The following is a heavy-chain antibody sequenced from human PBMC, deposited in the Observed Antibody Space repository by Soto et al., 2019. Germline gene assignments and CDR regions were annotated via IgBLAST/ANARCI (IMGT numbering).Heavy chain of an antibody. CDR2: IYYSGST. J-gene: IGHJ3*02. CDR3: AGFSGGAGGGAFDI. V-gene: IGHV4-61*01. CDR1: GGSVSSGSYY. Sequence: SETLSLTCTVSGGSVSSGSYYWSWIRQPPGKGLEWIGYIYYSGSTNYNPSLKSRVTISVDTSKNQFSLKLSSVTAADTVVYYCAGFSGGAGGGAFDIWGQGTMVTVSS. D-gene: IGHD3-16*01.